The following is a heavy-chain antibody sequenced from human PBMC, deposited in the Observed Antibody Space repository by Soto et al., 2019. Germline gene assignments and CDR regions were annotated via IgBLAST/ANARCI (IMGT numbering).Heavy chain of an antibody. V-gene: IGHV1-18*01. CDR1: GGTFSSYA. J-gene: IGHJ4*02. Sequence: GASVKVSCKASGGTFSSYAISWVRQAPGQGLEWMGWISAYNGNTNYAQKLQGRVTMTTDTSTSTAYMELRSLRSDDTAVYYCARASLSMSPSLIDYWGQGTLVTVSS. D-gene: IGHD3-10*02. CDR2: ISAYNGNT. CDR3: ARASLSMSPSLIDY.